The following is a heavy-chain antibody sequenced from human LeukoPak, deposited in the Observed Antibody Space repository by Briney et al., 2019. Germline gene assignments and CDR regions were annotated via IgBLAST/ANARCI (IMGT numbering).Heavy chain of an antibody. CDR2: IYSGGST. V-gene: IGHV3-53*01. Sequence: PGGSLRLSCAASGFTVSSHYMSWVRQAPGKGLEWVSVIYSGGSTYYADSVKGRFTISRDNSKNTLYLQMNSLRAEDTAVYYCARVRDGYNPIDYWGRGTLVTVSS. D-gene: IGHD5-24*01. J-gene: IGHJ4*02. CDR1: GFTVSSHY. CDR3: ARVRDGYNPIDY.